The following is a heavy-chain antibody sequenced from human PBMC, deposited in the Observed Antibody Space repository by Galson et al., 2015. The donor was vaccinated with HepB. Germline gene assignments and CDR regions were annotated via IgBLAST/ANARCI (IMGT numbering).Heavy chain of an antibody. CDR3: AKTYCSGGSCLHDGFNI. CDR1: GFTFDDYA. Sequence: SLRLSCAASGFTFDDYAMHWVRQAPGKGLEWVSGISWNSGSIGYADSVKGRFTISRDNAKNSLYLQMNSLRAEDTALYYCAKTYCSGGSCLHDGFNIWGQGTMVTVSS. V-gene: IGHV3-9*01. J-gene: IGHJ3*02. CDR2: ISWNSGSI. D-gene: IGHD2-15*01.